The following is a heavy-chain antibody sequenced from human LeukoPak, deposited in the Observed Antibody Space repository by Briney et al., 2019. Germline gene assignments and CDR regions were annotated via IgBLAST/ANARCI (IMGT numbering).Heavy chain of an antibody. CDR2: IYHSGST. CDR3: ARQIAAAGTVVY. CDR1: GGSINNYY. V-gene: IGHV4-59*01. Sequence: PSETLSLTCTVSGGSINNYYWSWIRQPPGKGLEWIGYIYHSGSTSYNPSLRSRVTISVDTSKNQFSLKLSSVTAADTAFYYCARQIAAAGTVVYWGQGTLVTVSS. J-gene: IGHJ4*02. D-gene: IGHD6-13*01.